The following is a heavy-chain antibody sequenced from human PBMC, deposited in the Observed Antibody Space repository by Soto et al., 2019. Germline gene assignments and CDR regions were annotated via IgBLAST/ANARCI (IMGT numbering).Heavy chain of an antibody. V-gene: IGHV3-48*02. J-gene: IGHJ4*02. CDR3: ARKGVAFDY. Sequence: GGSLRLSCVASGFTFSSYSMNWVRQAPGKGLEWISYISTTSSSIYYADSVKGRFTISRDNAKNSLFLQMNSLRDEDTAVYYCARKGVAFDYWGQGALVTVSS. CDR2: ISTTSSSI. D-gene: IGHD3-3*01. CDR1: GFTFSSYS.